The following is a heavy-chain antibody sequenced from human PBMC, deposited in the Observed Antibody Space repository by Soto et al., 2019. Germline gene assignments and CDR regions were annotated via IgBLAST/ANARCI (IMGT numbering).Heavy chain of an antibody. J-gene: IGHJ4*02. D-gene: IGHD2-8*02. Sequence: GGSLRLSCAASGFTFSSYAMSWVRQAPGKGLQWVSAISGGGGSTYYADSVKGRFTISRDNSKNTLYLQMNSPKAEDTAVYYCARDRGSGRYWGQGTLVTVSS. CDR2: ISGGGGST. CDR3: ARDRGSGRY. V-gene: IGHV3-23*01. CDR1: GFTFSSYA.